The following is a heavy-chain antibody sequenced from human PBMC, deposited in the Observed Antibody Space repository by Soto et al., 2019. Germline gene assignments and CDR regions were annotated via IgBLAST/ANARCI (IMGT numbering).Heavy chain of an antibody. CDR3: SRDLRYYYDSSGYYYYYYGMDV. D-gene: IGHD3-22*01. CDR1: GGSISSGDYY. CDR2: IYYSGST. V-gene: IGHV4-30-4*01. Sequence: SATLSLTCTVSGGSISSGDYYWSWIRQPPGKGLEWIGYIYYSGSTYYNPSLKSRVTISVDTSKNQFSLNLSSVTAADTAVYYCSRDLRYYYDSSGYYYYYYGMDVWGQGTTVTVSS. J-gene: IGHJ6*02.